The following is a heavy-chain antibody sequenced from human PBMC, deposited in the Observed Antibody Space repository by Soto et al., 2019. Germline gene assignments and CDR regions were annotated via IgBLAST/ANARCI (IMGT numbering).Heavy chain of an antibody. CDR3: AREEVVPAAVGSFFDC. CDR1: GFTFNSYA. Sequence: EVQLLESGGGLVQPGGSLRLSCAASGFTFNSYAMSWVRQTPGKGLEWVSGLSGSGDTAYYADSVRGRFTISRDNSKNILLLQMNSLRVEDTALYCCAREEVVPAAVGSFFDCWGQGSLVTVSS. CDR2: LSGSGDTA. V-gene: IGHV3-23*01. D-gene: IGHD2-2*01. J-gene: IGHJ4*02.